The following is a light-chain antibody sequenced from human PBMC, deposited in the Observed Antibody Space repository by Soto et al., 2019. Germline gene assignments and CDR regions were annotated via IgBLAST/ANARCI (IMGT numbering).Light chain of an antibody. V-gene: IGKV3-15*01. CDR1: QSVSSN. CDR2: GAS. Sequence: EIVMTQSPAILSVSPGERATLSCRASQSVSSNLAWYQQKPGQAPRLLIYGASTRATGIPTRVSGSGSGTEFTLTISSLQSEDFAVYYCQQYNNWTPWTLGQGTKVDIK. J-gene: IGKJ1*01. CDR3: QQYNNWTPWT.